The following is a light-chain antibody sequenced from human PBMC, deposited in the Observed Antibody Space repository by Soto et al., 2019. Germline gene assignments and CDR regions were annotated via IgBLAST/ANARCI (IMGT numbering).Light chain of an antibody. J-gene: IGKJ1*01. CDR3: QQRSNWPPRT. Sequence: EIVLTQSPATLSLSPGERATLSCRASQSVSSYLAWYQQKPGQAPRLLIYDASSRATGIPARFSGSGSGTDFTLTISSLEPEDFAVYYCQQRSNWPPRTFGQGTKVDIK. V-gene: IGKV3-11*01. CDR1: QSVSSY. CDR2: DAS.